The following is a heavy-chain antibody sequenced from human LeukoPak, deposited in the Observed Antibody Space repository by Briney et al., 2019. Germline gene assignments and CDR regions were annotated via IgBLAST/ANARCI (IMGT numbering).Heavy chain of an antibody. CDR2: IYSGGST. Sequence: PGGSLRLSCAASGFTVSSNYMSWVRQAPGKGLEWVSVIYSGGSTYYADSVKGRSTISRHNSKNTLYLQMNSLRAEDTAVYYCAKKRGSSGYYFDYWGQGTLVTVSS. V-gene: IGHV3-53*01. D-gene: IGHD3-22*01. CDR3: AKKRGSSGYYFDY. J-gene: IGHJ4*02. CDR1: GFTVSSNY.